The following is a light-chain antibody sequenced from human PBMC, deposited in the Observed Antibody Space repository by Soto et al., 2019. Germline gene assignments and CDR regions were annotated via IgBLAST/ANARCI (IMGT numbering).Light chain of an antibody. CDR2: EVS. CDR3: SSYAGSNNFVV. CDR1: SSDGGGYNY. J-gene: IGLJ2*01. V-gene: IGLV2-8*01. Sequence: QSALTQPPSASGSPGQSVTISCTGTSSDGGGYNYVSWYQQHPGKAPKLMIYEVSKRPSGVPDRFSGSKSGNTASLTVSGLQAEDEADYYCSSYAGSNNFVVFGGRTKLTVL.